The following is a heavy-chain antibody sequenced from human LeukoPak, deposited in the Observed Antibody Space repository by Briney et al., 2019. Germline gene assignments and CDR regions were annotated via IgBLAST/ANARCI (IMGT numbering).Heavy chain of an antibody. D-gene: IGHD6-19*01. CDR3: AKVDRIAVGDFDY. Sequence: GGSLRLSCAASGFIFSSYGMHWVRQAPGKGLEWVAFIRYDGINKYYADSVKGRFTISRDNSKKMLYLQMNSLRAEDTAVYYCAKVDRIAVGDFDYWGQGTLVTVSS. J-gene: IGHJ4*02. CDR2: IRYDGINK. V-gene: IGHV3-30*02. CDR1: GFIFSSYG.